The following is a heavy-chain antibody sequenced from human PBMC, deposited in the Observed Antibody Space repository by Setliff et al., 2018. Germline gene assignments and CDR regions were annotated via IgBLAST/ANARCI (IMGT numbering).Heavy chain of an antibody. CDR3: AICRYQVPYNY. CDR2: VYYSGAA. D-gene: IGHD2-2*01. Sequence: ETLSLTCTVSGGSFSTYYWIWIRQAPGKGLEWIGHVYYSGAANYNPSLKSRVTISVDTSTNQSSLRLSSVTAADTAVYYCAICRYQVPYNYWGQGSLVTVSS. V-gene: IGHV4-59*08. CDR1: GGSFSTYY. J-gene: IGHJ4*02.